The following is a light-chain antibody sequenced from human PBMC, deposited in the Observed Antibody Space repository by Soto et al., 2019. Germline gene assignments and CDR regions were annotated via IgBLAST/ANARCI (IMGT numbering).Light chain of an antibody. CDR1: SSDVGGYNY. Sequence: QSVLTQPASVSGSPGQSITISCTGTSSDVGGYNYVSCYQQHPGKAPKLLICDVTNRPSGVSNRFSGSKSGNTSSLTSSGLQTEDEADYYCSSFASSIPLVFGGGTKLTVL. CDR3: SSFASSIPLV. CDR2: DVT. V-gene: IGLV2-14*03. J-gene: IGLJ2*01.